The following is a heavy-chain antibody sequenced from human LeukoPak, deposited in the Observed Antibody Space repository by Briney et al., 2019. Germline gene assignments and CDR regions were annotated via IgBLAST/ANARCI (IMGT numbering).Heavy chain of an antibody. CDR2: INSDGSST. CDR3: ARGIMITFGGSLDY. CDR1: GFTFSSYW. D-gene: IGHD3-16*01. V-gene: IGHV3-74*01. J-gene: IGHJ4*02. Sequence: PGGSLRLSCAASGFTFSSYWMHWVSQAPGKRLVWVSRINSDGSSTSYADSVKGRFTISRDNAKNTLYLQMNSLRAEDTAVYYCARGIMITFGGSLDYWGQGTQVTVSS.